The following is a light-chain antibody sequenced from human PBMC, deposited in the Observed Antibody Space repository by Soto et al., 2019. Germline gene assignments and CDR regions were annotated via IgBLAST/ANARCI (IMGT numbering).Light chain of an antibody. CDR2: WAS. Sequence: EIVMTQSPDSLAVSLGERATINCKSSQSVLYSSNNENYLAWYQQKPGQSPKLLIHWASTRKSGVPDRFSGSGSGTDFTLTISRLQAEDVAVYFCQQYYSTPYNLGQGTKLEIK. V-gene: IGKV4-1*01. J-gene: IGKJ2*01. CDR3: QQYYSTPYN. CDR1: QSVLYSSNNENY.